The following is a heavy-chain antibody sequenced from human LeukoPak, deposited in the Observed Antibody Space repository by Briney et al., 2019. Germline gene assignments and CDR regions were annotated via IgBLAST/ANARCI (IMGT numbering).Heavy chain of an antibody. CDR2: ISSTSSTI. D-gene: IGHD3/OR15-3a*01. CDR1: GFTFRSYS. J-gene: IGHJ4*02. V-gene: IGHV3-48*04. Sequence: GGSLRLSCAASGFTFRSYSMHWVRQAPGKGLEWVSYISSTSSTIYYADSVKGRFTISRDNAKNSLYLQMSSLRAEDTAVYYCARDAPGTGGYYFDYWGQGTLVTVSS. CDR3: ARDAPGTGGYYFDY.